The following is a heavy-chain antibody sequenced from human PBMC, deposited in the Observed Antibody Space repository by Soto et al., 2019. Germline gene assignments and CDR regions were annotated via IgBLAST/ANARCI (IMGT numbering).Heavy chain of an antibody. CDR3: ARDYYSSNWENGYYYYAMDV. CDR1: GFTFSSYA. D-gene: IGHD6-13*01. Sequence: EVQLLESGGGLVQPGGSLRLSCAASGFTFSSYAMSWVRQAPGKGLEWVSSISSSSSYIYYADSVRGRFTISRDNAKNSLYLQMNSLRAEDTAVYYCARDYYSSNWENGYYYYAMDVWGQGTTVTVSS. CDR2: ISSSSSYI. J-gene: IGHJ6*02. V-gene: IGHV3-21*01.